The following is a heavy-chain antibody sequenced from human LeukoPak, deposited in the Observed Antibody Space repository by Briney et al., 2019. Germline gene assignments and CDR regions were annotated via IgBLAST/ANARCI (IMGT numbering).Heavy chain of an antibody. Sequence: SETLSLTCTVSGGSISSYYWSWIRQPAGKGLEWIGRIYTSGSTNYNPPLKSRVTMSVDTSKNQFSLELSSVTAADTAVYYCARDVYYYDSSGYSGRYYGMDVWGQGTTVTVSS. CDR2: IYTSGST. J-gene: IGHJ6*02. V-gene: IGHV4-4*07. D-gene: IGHD3-22*01. CDR3: ARDVYYYDSSGYSGRYYGMDV. CDR1: GGSISSYY.